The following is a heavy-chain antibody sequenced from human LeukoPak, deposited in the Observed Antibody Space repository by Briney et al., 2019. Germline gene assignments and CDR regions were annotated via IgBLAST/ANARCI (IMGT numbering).Heavy chain of an antibody. CDR1: GFTFSSYA. CDR2: ISGSGDRA. CDR3: SKSDRGGRPAENFQH. D-gene: IGHD3-16*02. V-gene: IGHV3-23*01. Sequence: GGSLRLSCAAPGFTFSSYAMSWVRQAPGKGLEWVSAISGSGDRAYYADSVKGRFTISRDNSKNTLYLQMNSLRSEDTAVYCCSKSDRGGRPAENFQHWGQGTLVPGSS. J-gene: IGHJ1*01.